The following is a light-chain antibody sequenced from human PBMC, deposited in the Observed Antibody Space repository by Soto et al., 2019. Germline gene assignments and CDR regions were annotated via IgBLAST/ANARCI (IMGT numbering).Light chain of an antibody. V-gene: IGKV3-20*01. CDR1: QSVSSSTS. CDR3: QQYRDSPRT. CDR2: GAS. Sequence: EIVLTQSPGTLSLSPGERATLSCRASQSVSSSTSLAWYQQNTGQAPRLLIYGASSRAVGVPDRFSGSGSGTDFTLTISRLEPEDFAVYYCQQYRDSPRTFGGGTKVE. J-gene: IGKJ4*01.